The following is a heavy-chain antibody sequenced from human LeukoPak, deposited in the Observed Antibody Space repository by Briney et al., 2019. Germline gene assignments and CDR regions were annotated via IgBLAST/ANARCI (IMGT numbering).Heavy chain of an antibody. CDR3: GGSGSYYPLFDY. CDR2: IYSGGST. Sequence: PGGSLRLSCAASGFTVSSNYMSWVRQAPGKGLEGVSVIYSGGSTYHADSVKGRFTISRDNSKNTLYLQMNSLRVEDTAVYYCGGSGSYYPLFDYWGQGTLVTVSS. CDR1: GFTVSSNY. V-gene: IGHV3-66*02. D-gene: IGHD1-26*01. J-gene: IGHJ4*02.